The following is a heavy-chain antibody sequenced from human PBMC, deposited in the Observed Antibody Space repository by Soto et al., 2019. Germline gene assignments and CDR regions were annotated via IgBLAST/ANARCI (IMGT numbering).Heavy chain of an antibody. J-gene: IGHJ5*02. CDR1: GYTFTSYY. V-gene: IGHV1-46*01. D-gene: IGHD6-19*01. CDR3: ARIPGMAVTGTS. CDR2: INPSGGST. Sequence: ASVKVSCKASGYTFTSYYIHWVRQAPGQGLEWMGIINPSGGSTSYAQKFQDRVTVTRDTSTSTVYMELSSLRSEDTAVYYCARIPGMAVTGTSWGQGTLVTVS.